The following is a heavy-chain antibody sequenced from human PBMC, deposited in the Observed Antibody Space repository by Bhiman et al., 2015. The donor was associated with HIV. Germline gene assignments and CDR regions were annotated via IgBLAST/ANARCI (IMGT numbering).Heavy chain of an antibody. V-gene: IGHV3-48*03. D-gene: IGHD3-3*01. CDR1: GFTFSSYE. CDR2: ISSSGSTI. CDR3: ARGGTATTTYYNFWSGYPPGGLYGMDV. J-gene: IGHJ6*02. Sequence: EVQLVESGGGLVQPGGSLRLSCAASGFTFSSYEMNWVRQAPGKGLEWVSYISSSGSTIYYADSVKGRFTISRDNAKNSLYLQMNSLRAEDTAVYYCARGGTATTTYYNFWSGYPPGGLYGMDVWGQGP.